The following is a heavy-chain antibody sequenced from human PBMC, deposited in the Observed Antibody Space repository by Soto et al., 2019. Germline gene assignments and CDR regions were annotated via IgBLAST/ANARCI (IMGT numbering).Heavy chain of an antibody. CDR3: ARESRGRRFGELFAYFDY. Sequence: EASVKVSCKASGYTFTGYYMHWVRQAPGQGLEWMGWINPNSGGTNYAQKFQGWVTMTRDTSISTAYMELSRLRSDDTAVYYCARESRGRRFGELFAYFDYWGQGTLVTVSS. CDR1: GYTFTGYY. D-gene: IGHD3-10*01. J-gene: IGHJ4*02. CDR2: INPNSGGT. V-gene: IGHV1-2*04.